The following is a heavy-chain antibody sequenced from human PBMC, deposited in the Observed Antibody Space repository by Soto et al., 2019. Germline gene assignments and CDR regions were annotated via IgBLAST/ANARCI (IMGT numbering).Heavy chain of an antibody. CDR1: GFTFSSYS. D-gene: IGHD7-27*01. V-gene: IGHV3-48*04. CDR3: ARDQRGAGDPYDAFDI. CDR2: ISSSSSTI. Sequence: GGSLRLSCAASGFTFSSYSMNWVRPAPGKGLEWVSYISSSSSTIYYADSVKGRFTISRDNAKNSLYLQMNSLRAEDTAVYYCARDQRGAGDPYDAFDIWGQGTMVTVSS. J-gene: IGHJ3*02.